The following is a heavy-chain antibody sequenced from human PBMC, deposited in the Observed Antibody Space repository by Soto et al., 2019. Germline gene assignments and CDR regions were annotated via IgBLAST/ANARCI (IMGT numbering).Heavy chain of an antibody. Sequence: GGSLRLSCAASGFTFSSYGMHWVRQAPGKGLEWVAVISYDGSNKYYADSVKGRFTISRDNSKNTLYLQMNSLRAEDTAVYYCAKSPSLRFLEWLSPGYYYGMDVWGQGTTVTVSS. CDR3: AKSPSLRFLEWLSPGYYYGMDV. CDR2: ISYDGSNK. J-gene: IGHJ6*02. V-gene: IGHV3-30*18. CDR1: GFTFSSYG. D-gene: IGHD3-3*01.